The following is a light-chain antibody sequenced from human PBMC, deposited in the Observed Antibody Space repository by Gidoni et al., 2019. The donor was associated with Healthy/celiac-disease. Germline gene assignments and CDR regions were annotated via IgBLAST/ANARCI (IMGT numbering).Light chain of an antibody. CDR3: QQYNNWPRT. CDR2: GAS. V-gene: IGKV3-15*01. J-gene: IGKJ1*01. CDR1: QSVSSN. Sequence: LVMPQSPATLSVSPGDRATLSCRASQSVSSNLAWYQQKPGQAPRLLIYGASTRATGIPARFSGSGSGTEFTLTISSLQSEDFAVYYCQQYNNWPRTFGQXTKVEIK.